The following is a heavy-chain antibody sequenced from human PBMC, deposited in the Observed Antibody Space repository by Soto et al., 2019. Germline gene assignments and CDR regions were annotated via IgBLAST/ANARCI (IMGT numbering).Heavy chain of an antibody. D-gene: IGHD1-26*01. Sequence: EVQLVESGGGLVQPGGSLRLSCAVSGFTFSSSEMYWVHQAPGKGLEWISYIHPSGQPIFYADSVKGRFTISRDNANNSLFLQMNRLRAEDTAVYYCARRASRWGQGTMVTVSS. CDR2: IHPSGQPI. CDR3: ARRASR. J-gene: IGHJ3*01. CDR1: GFTFSSSE. V-gene: IGHV3-48*03.